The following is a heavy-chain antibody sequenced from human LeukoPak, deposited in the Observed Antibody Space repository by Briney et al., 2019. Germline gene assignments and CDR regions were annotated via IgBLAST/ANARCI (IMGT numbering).Heavy chain of an antibody. J-gene: IGHJ4*02. V-gene: IGHV1-18*01. D-gene: IGHD6-13*01. CDR3: ARAPSWGITAASYYFDY. CDR1: GYTFTTYG. CDR2: ISAYNDNT. Sequence: ASVKVSCKASGYTFTTYGISWVRQAPGQGLEWMGWISAYNDNTNYAQRLQGRVTITRNTSISTAYMELSSLRSEDTAVYYCARAPSWGITAASYYFDYWGQGTLVTVSS.